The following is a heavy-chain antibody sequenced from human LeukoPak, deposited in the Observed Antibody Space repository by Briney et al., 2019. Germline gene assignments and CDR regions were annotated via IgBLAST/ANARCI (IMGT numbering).Heavy chain of an antibody. V-gene: IGHV1-18*01. CDR2: ISAYNGNT. CDR1: GYTFTSYG. J-gene: IGHJ5*02. Sequence: EASVKVSCKASGYTFTSYGISWVRQAPGQGLERMGWISAYNGNTNYAQKLQGRVTMTTDTSTSTAYMELRSLRSDDTAVYYCARDVVVPAAILRFDPWGQGTLVTVSS. D-gene: IGHD2-2*02. CDR3: ARDVVVPAAILRFDP.